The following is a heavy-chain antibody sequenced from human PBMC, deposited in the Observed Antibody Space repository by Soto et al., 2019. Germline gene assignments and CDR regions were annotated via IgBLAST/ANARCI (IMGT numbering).Heavy chain of an antibody. CDR1: GGSISSYY. CDR3: ARDPAISRDGYKRANWGLPFVYYYYGMDV. CDR2: IYYSGST. V-gene: IGHV4-59*01. D-gene: IGHD7-27*01. Sequence: SETLSLTCTVSGGSISSYYWSWIRQPPGKGLEWIGYIYYSGSTNYNPSLKSRVTISVDTSKNQFSLKLSSVTAADTAVYYCARDPAISRDGYKRANWGLPFVYYYYGMDVWGQGTTVTVSS. J-gene: IGHJ6*02.